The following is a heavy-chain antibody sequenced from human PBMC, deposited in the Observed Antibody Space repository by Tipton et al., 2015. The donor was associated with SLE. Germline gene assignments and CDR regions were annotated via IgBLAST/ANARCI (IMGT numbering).Heavy chain of an antibody. CDR3: ASRVESAAFHI. D-gene: IGHD2-2*01. J-gene: IGHJ3*02. CDR2: ISSCSSYI. Sequence: SLRLSCAASGFTFSTYIMNWVRQAPGKGLEWVSSISSCSSYIYYADSVKGRFTISRDNAKNSLYLQMNSLRAEDTAVYYCASRVESAAFHIWGQGTMVTVSS. CDR1: GFTFSTYI. V-gene: IGHV3-21*03.